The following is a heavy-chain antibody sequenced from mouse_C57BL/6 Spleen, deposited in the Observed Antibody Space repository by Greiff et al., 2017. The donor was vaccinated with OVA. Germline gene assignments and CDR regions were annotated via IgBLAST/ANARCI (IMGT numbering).Heavy chain of an antibody. D-gene: IGHD2-3*01. CDR3: AGGLYDGWCLDY. J-gene: IGHJ2*01. Sequence: DVKLQESGPALVKPSQTVSLTCTVTGYSITNGNHWWNWIRQVSGSKLEWIGYISSSGSTDSNPSLKSRISITRDTSTNQLFLQLNSVTTEDIATYYCAGGLYDGWCLDYWGQGTTLTVSS. CDR1: GYSITNGNHW. CDR2: ISSSGST. V-gene: IGHV3-4*01.